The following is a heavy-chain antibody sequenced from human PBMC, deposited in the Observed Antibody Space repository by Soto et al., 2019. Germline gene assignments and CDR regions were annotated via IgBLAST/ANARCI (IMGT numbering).Heavy chain of an antibody. J-gene: IGHJ4*02. CDR3: ARREIQGPIDY. CDR1: GGSISSSQW. CDR2: IYHSGYT. V-gene: IGHV4-4*02. Sequence: SETLSLTCAVSGGSISSSQWWSWVRQPPGKGLERIGGIYHSGYTNYNPSLKSRVTISVDKSKNQFSLKVNSMTAADTAVYYCARREIQGPIDYWGQGTLVTVSS. D-gene: IGHD1-26*01.